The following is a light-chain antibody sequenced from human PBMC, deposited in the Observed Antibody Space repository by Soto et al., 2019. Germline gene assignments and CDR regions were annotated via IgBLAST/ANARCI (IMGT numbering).Light chain of an antibody. J-gene: IGKJ1*01. V-gene: IGKV3-15*01. CDR1: QSVSSN. Sequence: EIVMTQSPATLSVSPGERATLSCRGSQSVSSNLAWYQQKPGQAPRLLIYGTSTRANDIPARFSGSGSGTEFTLTISSLQSEDSAVYYCHQYSNYQGTFGQGTKVEIK. CDR2: GTS. CDR3: HQYSNYQGT.